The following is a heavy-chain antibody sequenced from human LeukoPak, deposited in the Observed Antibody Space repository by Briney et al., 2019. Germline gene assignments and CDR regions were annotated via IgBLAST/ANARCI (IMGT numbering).Heavy chain of an antibody. Sequence: SQTLSLTCTVSGGSISSGGYYWSWIRQHPGKGLEWIGYIYYSGSTYYNPSLKSRVTISVDTSKNQFSLQLNSVTPEDTAVYYCARGGIAAAGKLDYWGQGTLVTVSS. CDR1: GGSISSGGYY. CDR3: ARGGIAAAGKLDY. J-gene: IGHJ4*02. D-gene: IGHD6-13*01. CDR2: IYYSGST. V-gene: IGHV4-31*03.